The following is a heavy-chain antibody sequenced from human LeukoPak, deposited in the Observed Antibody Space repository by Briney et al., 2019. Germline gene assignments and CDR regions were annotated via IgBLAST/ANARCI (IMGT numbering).Heavy chain of an antibody. CDR1: GFTFHVYA. CDR3: ARDDGASSLLDF. CDR2: ISGNGHTI. D-gene: IGHD3-16*02. Sequence: GGSLRLSCAASGFTFHVYAIYCVRQAPGKGLEWVSLISGNGHTISYADSVRGRFTISRDNTKNSLSLQMDSLTTEDTAVYYCARDDGASSLLDFWGQGTLVTVSS. V-gene: IGHV3-43*02. J-gene: IGHJ4*02.